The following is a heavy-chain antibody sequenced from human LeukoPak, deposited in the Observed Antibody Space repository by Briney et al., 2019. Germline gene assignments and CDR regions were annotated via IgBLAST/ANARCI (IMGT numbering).Heavy chain of an antibody. V-gene: IGHV3-21*01. CDR1: GFTFSSYS. CDR2: ISSSSYI. J-gene: IGHJ5*02. D-gene: IGHD1-1*01. CDR3: ASVGYDSNWFDP. Sequence: PGGSLRLSCAASGFTFSSYSMNWVRQAPGKGLEWVSSISSSSYIYYADSVKGRFTISRDNAKNSLYLQMNSLRAEDTAVYYCASVGYDSNWFDPWGQGTLVTVSS.